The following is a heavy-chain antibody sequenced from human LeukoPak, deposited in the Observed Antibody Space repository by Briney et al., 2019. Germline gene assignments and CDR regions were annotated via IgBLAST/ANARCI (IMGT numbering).Heavy chain of an antibody. CDR2: ISSSSSTI. V-gene: IGHV3-48*01. Sequence: PGGSLRLSCAASGFTFSSYSMNWVRQAPGKGLEWVSYISSSSSTIYYADSVKGRFIISRDNAKNSLYLQMNSLRAEDTAVYYCARDGWRATIFIFDYWGQGTLVTVSS. J-gene: IGHJ4*02. CDR3: ARDGWRATIFIFDY. CDR1: GFTFSSYS. D-gene: IGHD5-24*01.